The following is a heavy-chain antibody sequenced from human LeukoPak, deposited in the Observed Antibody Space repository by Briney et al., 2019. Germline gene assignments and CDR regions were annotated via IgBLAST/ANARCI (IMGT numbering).Heavy chain of an antibody. J-gene: IGHJ4*02. D-gene: IGHD3-22*01. CDR1: GGSISSFY. V-gene: IGHV4-59*08. CDR2: IFYSGST. Sequence: PSETLSLTCTVSGGSISSFYWSWIRQPPGKGLDWIGYIFYSGSTNYTSSLKSRVTISLDTSKDQFSLNLSSVTAADTAVYYCARGRYCDSSGYFYFDSWGRGTLVTVSS. CDR3: ARGRYCDSSGYFYFDS.